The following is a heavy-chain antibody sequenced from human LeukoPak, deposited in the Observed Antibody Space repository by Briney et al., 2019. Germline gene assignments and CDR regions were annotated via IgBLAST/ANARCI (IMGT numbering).Heavy chain of an antibody. CDR2: INPSGGST. CDR1: GYTFTSYY. V-gene: IGHV1-46*01. D-gene: IGHD6-19*01. J-gene: IGHJ6*02. Sequence: ASVKVSCKASGYTFTSYYMHWVRQAPGQGLEWMGIINPSGGSTSYAQKSQGRVTMTRDTSTSTVYMELSSLRSEDTAVYYCARVEYSSGWYLFPDYYGMDVWGQGTTVTVSS. CDR3: ARVEYSSGWYLFPDYYGMDV.